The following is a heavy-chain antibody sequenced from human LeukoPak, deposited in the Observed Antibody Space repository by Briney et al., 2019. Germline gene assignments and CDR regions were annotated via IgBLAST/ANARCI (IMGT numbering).Heavy chain of an antibody. J-gene: IGHJ4*02. CDR2: INHSGST. Sequence: SETLSLTCAVYGGSFSGYYWSWIRQPPGKGLEWIGEINHSGSTNYNPSLKSRVTISVDTSKNQFSLKLSSVTAADTAVYYCARHVHTHYYDSSGVFDYWGQGTLVTVSS. CDR3: ARHVHTHYYDSSGVFDY. V-gene: IGHV4-34*01. D-gene: IGHD3-22*01. CDR1: GGSFSGYY.